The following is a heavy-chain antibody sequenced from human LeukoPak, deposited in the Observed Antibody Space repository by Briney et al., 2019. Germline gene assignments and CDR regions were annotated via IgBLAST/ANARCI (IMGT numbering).Heavy chain of an antibody. J-gene: IGHJ4*02. CDR2: IYSGGST. CDR3: ARGPTYYYDSRGYYYDDY. Sequence: PGGSLRLSCAASGFTVSSNYMSWVRQAPGKGLEWVSVIYSGGSTYYADSVKGRFTISRDNSKNTLYLQMNSLRAEDTAVYYCARGPTYYYDSRGYYYDDYWGQGTLVTVSS. CDR1: GFTVSSNY. V-gene: IGHV3-53*01. D-gene: IGHD3-22*01.